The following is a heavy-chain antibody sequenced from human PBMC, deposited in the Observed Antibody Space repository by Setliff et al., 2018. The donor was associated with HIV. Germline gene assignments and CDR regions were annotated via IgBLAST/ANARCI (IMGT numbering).Heavy chain of an antibody. CDR2: ISWNSGNI. Sequence: LSLSCAASGLRFDDYAMHWVRQAPGKGLEWVSGISWNSGNIAYVDSVKGRFTISRDNAKNSLYLQMNSLRVDDTAVYYCARDHGGKDYWGQGTLVTVSS. J-gene: IGHJ4*02. CDR3: ARDHGGKDY. CDR1: GLRFDDYA. V-gene: IGHV3-9*01.